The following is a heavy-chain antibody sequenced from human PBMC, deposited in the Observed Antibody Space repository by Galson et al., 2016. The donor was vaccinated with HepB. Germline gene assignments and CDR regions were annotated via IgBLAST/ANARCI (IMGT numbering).Heavy chain of an antibody. CDR1: GFTFSSYA. Sequence: SLRLSCAASGFTFSSYAMHWVRQAPGKGLEWVAVILYDGSNKYYADSVKGRLITSRDNSRNTLYLQLNSLRAEDTAVYYCAKDGGYCSDATCYYRNSWGQGTLVTVSS. J-gene: IGHJ4*02. D-gene: IGHD2-15*01. V-gene: IGHV3-30-3*01. CDR3: AKDGGYCSDATCYYRNS. CDR2: ILYDGSNK.